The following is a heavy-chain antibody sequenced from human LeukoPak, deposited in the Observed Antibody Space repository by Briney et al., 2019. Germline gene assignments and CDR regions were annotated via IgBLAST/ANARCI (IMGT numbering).Heavy chain of an antibody. CDR1: GGTFSSYA. J-gene: IGHJ4*02. CDR2: MNPNSGNT. CDR3: ARVGYYDFWSGYYTGFDY. V-gene: IGHV1-8*02. Sequence: GASVKVSCKASGGTFSSYAINWVRQATGQGLEWMGWMNPNSGNTGYAQKFQGRVTMTRNTSISTAYMELSSLRSEDTAVYYCARVGYYDFWSGYYTGFDYWGQGTLVTVSS. D-gene: IGHD3-3*01.